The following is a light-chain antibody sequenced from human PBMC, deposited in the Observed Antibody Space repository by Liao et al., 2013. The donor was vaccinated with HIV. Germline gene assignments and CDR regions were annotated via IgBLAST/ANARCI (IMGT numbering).Light chain of an antibody. Sequence: SYVLTQSPSASVAPGKTASITCGGDSIGSKSVNWYQLRPGQAPVLLIYKDSERPSGIPERFSGSSSGTTVTLTISGVQAEDEADYYCQSADSSGTYPVFGGGTKLTVL. CDR2: KDS. CDR1: SIGSKS. CDR3: QSADSSGTYPV. V-gene: IGLV3-25*03. J-gene: IGLJ3*02.